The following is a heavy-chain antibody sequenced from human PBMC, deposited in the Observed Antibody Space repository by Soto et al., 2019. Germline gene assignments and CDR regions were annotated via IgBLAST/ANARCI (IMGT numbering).Heavy chain of an antibody. J-gene: IGHJ6*02. CDR3: AGPYSSSSSGTYYYGMDV. CDR1: GYSFTSYW. CDR2: IDPSDSYT. Sequence: PGESLTISCKGSGYSFTSYWISWVRQMPGKGLEWMGRIDPSDSYTNYSPSFQGHVTISADKSISTAYLQWSSLKASDTAMFYCAGPYSSSSSGTYYYGMDVWGQGTTVTVSS. V-gene: IGHV5-10-1*01. D-gene: IGHD6-6*01.